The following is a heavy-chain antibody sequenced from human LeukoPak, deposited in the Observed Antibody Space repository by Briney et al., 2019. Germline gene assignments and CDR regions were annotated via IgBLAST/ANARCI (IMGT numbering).Heavy chain of an antibody. CDR2: INHSGST. V-gene: IGHV4-34*01. CDR3: ARGYCSGGSCYVRRGMDV. J-gene: IGHJ6*02. Sequence: TSETLSFTCAVYGGSFSGYYWSWIRQPPGKRLEWIGEINHSGSTNYNPSLKSRVTISVDTSKNQFSLKLSSVTAADTAVYYCARGYCSGGSCYVRRGMDVWGQGTTVTVSS. D-gene: IGHD2-15*01. CDR1: GGSFSGYY.